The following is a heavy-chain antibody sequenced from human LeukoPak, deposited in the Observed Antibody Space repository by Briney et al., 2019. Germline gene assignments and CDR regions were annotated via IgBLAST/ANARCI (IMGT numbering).Heavy chain of an antibody. V-gene: IGHV3-30*01. CDR3: ARSTGDCSGGTCYSDFDC. J-gene: IGHJ4*02. Sequence: GGSLRLSCAASRFSFSYYAMHWVRQAPGKGLEWVAVISNNGTNKYYADSVKGRFTISRDNSKNTLYLQMNSLRAEDTAVYYCARSTGDCSGGTCYSDFDCWGQGTLVTVSS. CDR1: RFSFSYYA. D-gene: IGHD2-15*01. CDR2: ISNNGTNK.